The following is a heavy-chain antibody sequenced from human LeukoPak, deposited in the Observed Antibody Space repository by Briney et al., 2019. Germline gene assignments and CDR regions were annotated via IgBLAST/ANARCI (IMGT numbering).Heavy chain of an antibody. V-gene: IGHV1-24*01. D-gene: IGHD2/OR15-2a*01. CDR1: GYTLSELS. CDR2: FNPEDGDT. J-gene: IGHJ4*02. CDR3: AASFLRFSPDFDY. Sequence: ASVKVSRKVSGYTLSELSIHWVRQPPGKGLEWVGSFNPEDGDTYSAQTFQGRLILTEDTSTDTAYMELRTLRSEDTAVFYCAASFLRFSPDFDYWGQGTLVTVSS.